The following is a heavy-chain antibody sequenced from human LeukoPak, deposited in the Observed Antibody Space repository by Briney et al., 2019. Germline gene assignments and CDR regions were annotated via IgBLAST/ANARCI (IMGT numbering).Heavy chain of an antibody. V-gene: IGHV4-59*08. CDR3: ARGMYYDILTGLPNWFDP. Sequence: SEPLSLTCTVSGGSISSYYWSWIRQPPGKGLEWMGNIYYSGSTNYNPSLKSRVTISVDTSKNQFSLKLTSVTAADTAVYYCARGMYYDILTGLPNWFDPWGQGTLVTVSS. D-gene: IGHD3-9*01. CDR2: IYYSGST. CDR1: GGSISSYY. J-gene: IGHJ5*02.